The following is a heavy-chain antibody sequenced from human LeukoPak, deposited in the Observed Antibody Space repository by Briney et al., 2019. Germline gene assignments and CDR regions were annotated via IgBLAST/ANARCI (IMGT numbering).Heavy chain of an antibody. CDR2: IKEDGSEK. V-gene: IGHV3-7*01. CDR3: ARGGGSGSYYKRELDY. Sequence: PGGSLRLSCAASGITFSNSWMCWVRQAPGKGLEWVANIKEDGSEKYYVNSVKGRFTISRDNAKNSLSLQMNSLRAEDTAVYYCARGGGSGSYYKRELDYWGQGTLVTVSS. D-gene: IGHD3-10*01. CDR1: GITFSNSW. J-gene: IGHJ4*02.